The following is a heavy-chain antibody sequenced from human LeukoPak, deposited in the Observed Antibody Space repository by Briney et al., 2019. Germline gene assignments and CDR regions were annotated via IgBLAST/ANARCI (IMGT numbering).Heavy chain of an antibody. V-gene: IGHV3-9*01. CDR1: GFTFADYA. CDR2: ISWNSGSI. CDR3: AKDKWELLCDAFDI. J-gene: IGHJ3*02. D-gene: IGHD1-26*01. Sequence: SGGSLRLSCAASGFTFADYAMHWVRQTPGKGLEWVSGISWNSGSIGYADSVKGRFTISRDNAKNSLYLQMNSLRAEDTALYYCAKDKWELLCDAFDIWGQGTMVTVSS.